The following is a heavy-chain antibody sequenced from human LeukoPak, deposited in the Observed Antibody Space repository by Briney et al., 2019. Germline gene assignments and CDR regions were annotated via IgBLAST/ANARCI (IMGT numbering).Heavy chain of an antibody. CDR2: INWHGGST. J-gene: IGHJ2*01. D-gene: IGHD2-15*01. CDR1: GFTFDDYG. V-gene: IGHV3-20*04. Sequence: PRGSPRLSCAAPGFTFDDYGMRWVRQAPGKGLEWVSAINWHGGSTGYADSVKARFTTSRDNARTSLYLQMNSLRAEETALYYCAREDCSGGSCYPIWYFDLWGRG. CDR3: AREDCSGGSCYPIWYFDL.